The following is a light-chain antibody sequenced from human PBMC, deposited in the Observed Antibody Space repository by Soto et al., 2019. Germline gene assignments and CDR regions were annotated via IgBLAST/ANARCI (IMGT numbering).Light chain of an antibody. J-gene: IGKJ1*01. CDR2: GVS. CDR3: QHYGYPQWT. V-gene: IGKV3-20*01. Sequence: IVLTHSPGTLSLSPLYRATLSFMASQSVSSNLAWYQQKPGQPPRLLIYGVSSRGYGIPDRSSGSGSGTDFTLTISRLEPEDFAVYYCQHYGYPQWTFGQGTKVDIK. CDR1: QSVSSN.